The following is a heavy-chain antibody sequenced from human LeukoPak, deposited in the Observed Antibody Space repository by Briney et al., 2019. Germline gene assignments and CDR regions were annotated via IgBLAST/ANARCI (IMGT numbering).Heavy chain of an antibody. V-gene: IGHV4-61*02. CDR3: ARDWKAPYQDAMDV. CDR1: GDSISSGSHY. D-gene: IGHD2-2*01. Sequence: SETLSLTCTVSGDSISSGSHYWTWIRQPAGRVLEWIGRIYTSGSTNYNPSLKSRVTISVDTSKNQFSLNLSSVTAADTAVYYCARDWKAPYQDAMDVWGQGTTVTVSS. CDR2: IYTSGST. J-gene: IGHJ6*02.